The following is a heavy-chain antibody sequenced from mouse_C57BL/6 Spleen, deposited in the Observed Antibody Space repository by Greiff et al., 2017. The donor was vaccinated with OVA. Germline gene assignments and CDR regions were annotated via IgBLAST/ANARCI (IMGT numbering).Heavy chain of an antibody. Sequence: EVQLQQSGPELVKPGASVKISCKASGYTFTDYYMNWVKQSHGKSLEWIGDINPNNGGTSYNQKFKGKATLTVDKSSSTAYMELRSLTSEDSAVYYCARSRYYYGSHYYAMDYWGQGTSVTVSS. CDR1: GYTFTDYY. V-gene: IGHV1-26*01. J-gene: IGHJ4*01. CDR3: ARSRYYYGSHYYAMDY. D-gene: IGHD1-1*01. CDR2: INPNNGGT.